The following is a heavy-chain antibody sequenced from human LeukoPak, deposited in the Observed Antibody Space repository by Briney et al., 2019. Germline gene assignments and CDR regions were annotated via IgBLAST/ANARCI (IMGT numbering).Heavy chain of an antibody. V-gene: IGHV3-23*01. Sequence: GGSLRLSCAASGFTFCSYAMSWVRQAPGKGLEWVSDINGSGGSTYYTDSVKGRFTISRDNSKNTLYLQMNSLRAEDTAVYYCARVLSGRGSLYDYYYYMDVWGKGTTVTISS. J-gene: IGHJ6*03. CDR1: GFTFCSYA. CDR2: INGSGGST. CDR3: ARVLSGRGSLYDYYYYMDV. D-gene: IGHD3-10*01.